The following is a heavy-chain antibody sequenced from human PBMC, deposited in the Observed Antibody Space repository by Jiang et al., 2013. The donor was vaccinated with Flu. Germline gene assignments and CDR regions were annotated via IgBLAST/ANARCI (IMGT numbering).Heavy chain of an antibody. CDR2: ISAYNGNT. CDR1: GYTFTSYG. Sequence: SGAEVKKPGASVKVSCKASGYTFTSYGISWVRQAPGQGLEWMGWISAYNGNTNYAQKFQGRVTITADKSTSTAYMELSSLRSEDTAVYYCARGDQLFQTDFDIWGQGTMVTVSS. CDR3: ARGDQLFQTDFDI. D-gene: IGHD1-1*01. J-gene: IGHJ3*02. V-gene: IGHV1-18*01.